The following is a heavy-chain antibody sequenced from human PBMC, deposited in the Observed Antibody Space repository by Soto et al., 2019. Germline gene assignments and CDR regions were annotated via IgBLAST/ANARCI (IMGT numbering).Heavy chain of an antibody. CDR3: ARSRTTVTPSGFQH. J-gene: IGHJ1*01. V-gene: IGHV4-59*01. CDR2: IYYSGST. D-gene: IGHD4-17*01. CDR1: GGSISSYY. Sequence: SETLSLTCSVSGGSISSYYWSWIRQPPGKGLEWIGYIYYSGSTNYNPSLKSRVTISVDTSKNQFSLKLSSVTAADTAVYYCARSRTTVTPSGFQHWGQGTLVTVSS.